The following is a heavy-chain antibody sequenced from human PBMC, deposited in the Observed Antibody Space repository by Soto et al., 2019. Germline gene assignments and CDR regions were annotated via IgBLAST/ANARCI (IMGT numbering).Heavy chain of an antibody. Sequence: EVQLVESGGGLVQTGRSLRLSCAASGFTFDAYAMHWVRQAPGKGLEWVSCITWNRGSRGYAESVKGRFTISRDNAKNYLYLQMHSLRTEDTALYYCAKRKGDLEILKTTVTTFWGPFHIWGQGTMVTVSS. CDR2: ITWNRGSR. CDR1: GFTFDAYA. CDR3: AKRKGDLEILKTTVTTFWGPFHI. D-gene: IGHD4-17*01. J-gene: IGHJ3*02. V-gene: IGHV3-9*01.